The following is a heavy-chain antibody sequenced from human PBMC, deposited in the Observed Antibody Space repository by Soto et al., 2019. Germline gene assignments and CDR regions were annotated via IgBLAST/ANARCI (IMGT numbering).Heavy chain of an antibody. CDR2: TYWDDDK. V-gene: IGHV2-5*02. CDR3: AHRQLYVSSGYPVNFDY. J-gene: IGHJ4*02. Sequence: QITLKESGPPLVKPTQTLTLTCTFSGFSLSSSGEGVGWIRQPPGEALQWLALTYWDDDKRYSPSLKGRLTITKDTSKKQPVLTLTNTDPVDTATYFSAHRQLYVSSGYPVNFDYWGQGSLVTVSS. CDR1: GFSLSSSGEG. D-gene: IGHD3-22*01.